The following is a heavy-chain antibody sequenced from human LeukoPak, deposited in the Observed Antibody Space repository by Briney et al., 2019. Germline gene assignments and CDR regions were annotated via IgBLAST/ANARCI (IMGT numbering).Heavy chain of an antibody. CDR2: ISAYNGNT. CDR3: ASANWLDRGGYYYYMDV. J-gene: IGHJ6*03. D-gene: IGHD4/OR15-4a*01. CDR1: GYTFTSYG. Sequence: GASVKVSCKASGYTFTSYGISWVRQAPGQGLEWMGWISAYNGNTNYAQKLQGRVTMTRNTSISTAYMELSSLRSEDTAVYYCASANWLDRGGYYYYMDVWGKGTTVTISS. V-gene: IGHV1-18*01.